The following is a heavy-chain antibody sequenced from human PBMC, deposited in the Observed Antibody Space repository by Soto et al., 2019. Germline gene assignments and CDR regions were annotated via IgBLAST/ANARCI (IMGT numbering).Heavy chain of an antibody. V-gene: IGHV4-59*01. CDR3: ARSGYYAYNWFDP. D-gene: IGHD3-3*01. Sequence: SETLSLTCTVSGGSISSYYWSWIRQPPGKGLEWIGYIYYSGSTNYNPSLKSQVTISVDTSKNQFSLKLSSVTAADTAVYYCARSGYYAYNWFDPWGQGTLVTVS. CDR1: GGSISSYY. CDR2: IYYSGST. J-gene: IGHJ5*02.